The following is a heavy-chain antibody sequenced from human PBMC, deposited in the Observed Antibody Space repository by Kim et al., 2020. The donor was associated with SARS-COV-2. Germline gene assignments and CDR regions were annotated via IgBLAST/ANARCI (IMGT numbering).Heavy chain of an antibody. CDR3: ARAPEWVPYEDYYGMDV. V-gene: IGHV4-59*13. D-gene: IGHD3-3*01. Sequence: SETLSLTCTVSGGSISSYYWSWIRQPPGKGLEWIGYIYYSGSTNYNPSLKSRVTISVDTSKNQFSLKLSSVTAADTAVYYCARAPEWVPYEDYYGMDVWGQGTTVTVSS. CDR1: GGSISSYY. J-gene: IGHJ6*02. CDR2: IYYSGST.